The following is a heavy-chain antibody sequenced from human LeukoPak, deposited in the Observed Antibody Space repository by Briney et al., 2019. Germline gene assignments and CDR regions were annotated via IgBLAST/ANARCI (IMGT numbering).Heavy chain of an antibody. CDR3: ARLRIAARPDFDY. J-gene: IGHJ4*02. CDR2: IYYGGST. V-gene: IGHV4-39*01. Sequence: SETLSLTCTVSGGSISSSSYYWGWIRQPPGKGLEWIGSIYYGGSTYYNPSLKSRVTISVDTSKNQFSLKLSSVTAADTAVYYCARLRIAARPDFDYWGQGTLVTVSS. CDR1: GGSISSSSYY. D-gene: IGHD6-6*01.